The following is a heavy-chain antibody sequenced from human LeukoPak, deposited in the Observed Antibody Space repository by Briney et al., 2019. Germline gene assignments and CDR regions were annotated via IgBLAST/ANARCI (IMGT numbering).Heavy chain of an antibody. V-gene: IGHV1-24*01. J-gene: IGHJ6*02. CDR3: ATEMGITMVRGVPHYYYYGMDV. CDR1: GYTLTELS. D-gene: IGHD3-10*01. Sequence: ASVKVSCKVSGYTLTELSMHWVRQAPGKGLEWMGGFDPEDGETIYAQKFQGRVTMTEDTSTDTAYVELSSLRSEDTAVYYCATEMGITMVRGVPHYYYYGMDVWGQGTTVTVSS. CDR2: FDPEDGET.